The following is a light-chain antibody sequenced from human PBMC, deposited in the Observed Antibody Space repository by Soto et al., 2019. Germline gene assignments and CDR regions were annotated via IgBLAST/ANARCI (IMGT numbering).Light chain of an antibody. J-gene: IGLJ2*01. Sequence: QSALTQPPSASGSPGQSVTISCTGTSSDVGGYNYVSWYQQHPGKAPKLMIYEVNKRSSGVPDRFSGSKSGNTASLTVSGLQAEDEADYYCSAYAGSSTLFGGGTKLTVL. CDR1: SSDVGGYNY. V-gene: IGLV2-8*01. CDR2: EVN. CDR3: SAYAGSSTL.